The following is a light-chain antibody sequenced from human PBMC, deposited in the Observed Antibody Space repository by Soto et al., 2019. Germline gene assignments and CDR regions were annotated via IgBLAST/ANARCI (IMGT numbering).Light chain of an antibody. CDR3: QTWGTGMHV. V-gene: IGLV4-69*01. J-gene: IGLJ1*01. CDR2: LNSDGSH. Sequence: QSVLTQSPSASASLGASVKLTCTLCSGHSSYAIAWHQQQPENGPRYLMKLNSDGSHSKWDGNPDRFSGSTSGAERYPIVSGLQSADEDDDYCQTWGTGMHVFGTGTKRTVL. CDR1: SGHSSYA.